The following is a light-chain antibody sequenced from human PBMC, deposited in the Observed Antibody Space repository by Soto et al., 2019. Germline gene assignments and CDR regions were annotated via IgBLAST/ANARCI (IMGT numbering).Light chain of an antibody. CDR1: QSVSSTS. CDR3: QQYGSSPLT. J-gene: IGKJ4*01. Sequence: EIVLTQSPDPLSLSPGERATLSCRASQSVSSTSLAWYQQKPGQAPRLLIYGASSRATGIPDRFSGSGSGTDFTLTISRLEPEDFAVYYCQQYGSSPLTFGGGTKVDI. V-gene: IGKV3-20*01. CDR2: GAS.